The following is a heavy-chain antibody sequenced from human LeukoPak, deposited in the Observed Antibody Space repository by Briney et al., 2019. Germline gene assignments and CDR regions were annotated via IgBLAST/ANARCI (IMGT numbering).Heavy chain of an antibody. CDR1: GYTFTSYG. CDR2: ISAYNGNT. D-gene: IGHD3-10*01. J-gene: IGHJ3*02. CDR3: ARDGDSVLLWFGELFDAFDI. V-gene: IGHV1-18*04. Sequence: ASVKVSCKASGYTFTSYGISWVRQAPGQGLERMGWISAYNGNTNYAQKLQGRVTMTTDTSTSTAYMELRSLRSDDTAVYYCARDGDSVLLWFGELFDAFDIWGQGTMVTVSS.